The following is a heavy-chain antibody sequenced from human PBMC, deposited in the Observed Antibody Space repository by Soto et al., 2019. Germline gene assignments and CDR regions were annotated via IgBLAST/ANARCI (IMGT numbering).Heavy chain of an antibody. D-gene: IGHD3-10*01. CDR3: ATMGSY. Sequence: GGDLRICCAGSGLTFSSDAMSWVRQAPGKGLQWLGHIKSYTDGGTTDYAAPVKGRFTISRDDSKNTLYLQMNSLKTEDTAMYYCATMGSYWGQGSLVTVSS. V-gene: IGHV3-15*01. CDR2: IKSYTDGGTT. J-gene: IGHJ4*02. CDR1: GLTFSSDA.